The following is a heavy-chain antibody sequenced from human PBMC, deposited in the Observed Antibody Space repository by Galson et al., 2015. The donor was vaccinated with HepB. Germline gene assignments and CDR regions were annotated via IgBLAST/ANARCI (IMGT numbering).Heavy chain of an antibody. CDR2: ISGNGDST. CDR3: AKGYGLFDS. D-gene: IGHD5-18*01. J-gene: IGHJ5*01. Sequence: SLRLSCAASGFAFDTHAMSWVRQAPGRGLEWISGISGNGDSTFYADSVKGRFTVSRDNSNSILYLQMNSLRAEDAGLYFCAKGYGLFDSWGQGILVTVSS. V-gene: IGHV3-23*01. CDR1: GFAFDTHA.